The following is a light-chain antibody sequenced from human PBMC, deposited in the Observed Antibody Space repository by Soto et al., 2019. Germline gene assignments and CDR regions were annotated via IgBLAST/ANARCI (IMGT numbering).Light chain of an antibody. J-gene: IGKJ1*01. CDR1: QSVSSGY. CDR2: GAS. Sequence: EIVLTQSPGTLSLSPGERATLSCRASQSVSSGYLAWYQHKPGQAPRLLIFGASIRSAGIPDRFTGSGSGADFTLTINRLEPEDFAVYYCQQYGSSPRTFGQGTKVDIK. V-gene: IGKV3-20*01. CDR3: QQYGSSPRT.